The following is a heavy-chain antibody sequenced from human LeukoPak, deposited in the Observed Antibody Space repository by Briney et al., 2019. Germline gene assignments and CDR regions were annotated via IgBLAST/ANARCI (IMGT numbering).Heavy chain of an antibody. D-gene: IGHD3-16*01. CDR3: ARHEDYDYVPDAFDI. CDR2: IYYSGST. CDR1: GGSMSSSSYY. Sequence: SETLSLTCTVSGGSMSSSSYYWGWIRQPPGKGLEWIGSIYYSGSTYYNPSLKSRVTISVDTSRNQFSLNLSSVTAADTAVYYCARHEDYDYVPDAFDIWGQGTMATVSS. J-gene: IGHJ3*02. V-gene: IGHV4-39*01.